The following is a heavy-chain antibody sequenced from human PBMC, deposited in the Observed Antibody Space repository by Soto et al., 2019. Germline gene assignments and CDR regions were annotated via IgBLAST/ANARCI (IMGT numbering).Heavy chain of an antibody. D-gene: IGHD3-3*01. Sequence: EVQLVESGGGLVQPGGSLRLSCAASGFTFSDHYMDWVRQAPGKGLEWVGRTRNKANSYTTEYAASVKGRFTISRDDSKNSLYLQMNSLKTEDTAVYYCARDRPFTIFGRYYYGMDVWGQGTTVTVSS. V-gene: IGHV3-72*01. CDR2: TRNKANSYTT. CDR1: GFTFSDHY. J-gene: IGHJ6*02. CDR3: ARDRPFTIFGRYYYGMDV.